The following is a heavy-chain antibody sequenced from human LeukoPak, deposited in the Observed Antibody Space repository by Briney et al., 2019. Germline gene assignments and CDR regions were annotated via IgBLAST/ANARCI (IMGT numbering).Heavy chain of an antibody. D-gene: IGHD6-13*01. CDR2: ISSNSRHI. CDR3: ARVPLRSSWYRFGAFDI. CDR1: GFSFSTYS. Sequence: GGSLRLSCAASGFSFSTYSMSWVRQAPGKGLEWVSSISSNSRHIYYADSVKGRFTISRDNAKNSLYLQMNSLRAEDTAVYYCARVPLRSSWYRFGAFDIWGQGTMVTVSS. J-gene: IGHJ3*02. V-gene: IGHV3-21*01.